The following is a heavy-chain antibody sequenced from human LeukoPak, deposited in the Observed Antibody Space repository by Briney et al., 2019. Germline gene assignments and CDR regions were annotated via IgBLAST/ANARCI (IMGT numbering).Heavy chain of an antibody. D-gene: IGHD6-13*01. Sequence: PSETLSLTCSVSGYSITSGYYWGWIRQPPGKGLEWIGSIYHTGNTFYDPSFNSRVTISVDTSKNQFSLSLSSVTAADTAVYYCAKDSSSVIPDFDYWGQGTLVTVSS. CDR1: GYSITSGYY. CDR2: IYHTGNT. V-gene: IGHV4-38-2*02. J-gene: IGHJ4*02. CDR3: AKDSSSVIPDFDY.